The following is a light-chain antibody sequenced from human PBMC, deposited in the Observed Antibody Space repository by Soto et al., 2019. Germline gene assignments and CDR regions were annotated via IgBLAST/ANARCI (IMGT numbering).Light chain of an antibody. CDR2: GAS. Sequence: ELVLTQSPGTLSLSPGERATLSCRASQSINNRYLAWYQQKSGQAPRLLIYGASSRATGIPDRFIGSGSGTDFTLTISRLEPEDFAVYYCQQFGSSPGFTFGPGTKVDIK. CDR1: QSINNRY. J-gene: IGKJ3*01. CDR3: QQFGSSPGFT. V-gene: IGKV3-20*01.